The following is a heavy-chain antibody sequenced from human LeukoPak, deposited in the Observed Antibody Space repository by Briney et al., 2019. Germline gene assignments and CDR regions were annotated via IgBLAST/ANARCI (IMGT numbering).Heavy chain of an antibody. J-gene: IGHJ6*03. CDR2: TYQRDST. V-gene: IGHV4-38-2*02. CDR3: VRGARCSGGGCSFYYMDV. D-gene: IGHD2-15*01. CDR1: DSISSGYY. Sequence: SETLSLTCTVSDSISSGYYWGWIRQPPGQGLAWIGTTYQRDSTHYNPSLHSRVTISLDTSKKLFSLKVRSVTAADTAVYYCVRGARCSGGGCSFYYMDVWGKGTTVTVSS.